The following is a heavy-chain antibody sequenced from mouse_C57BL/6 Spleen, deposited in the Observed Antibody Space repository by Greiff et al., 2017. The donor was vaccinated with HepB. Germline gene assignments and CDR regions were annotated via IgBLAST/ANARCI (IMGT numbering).Heavy chain of an antibody. CDR2: ISSGGSYT. V-gene: IGHV5-6*01. CDR3: ASSYDYALDY. D-gene: IGHD2-4*01. CDR1: GFTFSSYG. Sequence: EVKLMESGGDLVKPGGSLTLSCAASGFTFSSYGMSWVRQTPDKRLEWVATISSGGSYTYYPDSVNGRFTISRDNAKNPLYLQMSSLKSEDTAMYYCASSYDYALDYWGQGTTLTVSS. J-gene: IGHJ2*01.